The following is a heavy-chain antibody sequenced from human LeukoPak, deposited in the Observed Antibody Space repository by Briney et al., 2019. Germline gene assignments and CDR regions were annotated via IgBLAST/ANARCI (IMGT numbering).Heavy chain of an antibody. Sequence: GGSLRLSCAASGFTFSNYWMSWVRQAPGKGLEWVANIKEDGGEKFHVDSVKGRFTISRDNAKKSLYLQMNSLRAEDTAVYFCARVLGCTNGVCHDAFDIWGQGTVVTVSS. D-gene: IGHD2-8*01. CDR3: ARVLGCTNGVCHDAFDI. J-gene: IGHJ3*02. CDR2: IKEDGGEK. CDR1: GFTFSNYW. V-gene: IGHV3-7*01.